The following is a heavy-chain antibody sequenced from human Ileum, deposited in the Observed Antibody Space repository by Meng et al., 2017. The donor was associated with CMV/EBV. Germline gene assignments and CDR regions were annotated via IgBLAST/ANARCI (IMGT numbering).Heavy chain of an antibody. CDR1: GFTFSGYG. D-gene: IGHD2-2*01. CDR2: IRYYGSYK. V-gene: IGHV3-30*02. Sequence: GGSLRLSCAASGFTFSGYGMHWVRHAPGEGLEWVAFIRYYGSYKFYADSVKGRFTISRDNSRNTLFLQMNSLSAEDTGLYYCAKDLGRCSSTSCSKPAWYYGMDVWGQGTTVTVSS. CDR3: AKDLGRCSSTSCSKPAWYYGMDV. J-gene: IGHJ6*02.